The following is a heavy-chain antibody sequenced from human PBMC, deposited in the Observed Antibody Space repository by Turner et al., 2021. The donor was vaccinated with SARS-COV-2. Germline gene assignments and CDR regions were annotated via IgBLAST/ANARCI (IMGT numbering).Heavy chain of an antibody. D-gene: IGHD5-12*01. CDR1: GGSIRRYF. Sequence: QVQLQESGPGLVKPSETLSLTCTVSGGSIRRYFWSWIRQPPGKGLEWIGYIYYSGSTNYNPSLKSRVTISVDTSKNQFSLKLSSVTAADTAVYFCARHQWLRGAFDIWGQGTMVTVSS. J-gene: IGHJ3*02. CDR2: IYYSGST. CDR3: ARHQWLRGAFDI. V-gene: IGHV4-59*08.